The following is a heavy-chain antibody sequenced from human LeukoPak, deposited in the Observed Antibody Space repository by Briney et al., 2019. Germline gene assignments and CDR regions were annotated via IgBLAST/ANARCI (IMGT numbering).Heavy chain of an antibody. CDR3: AELGITMIGGV. CDR1: GFTFSSYG. J-gene: IGHJ6*04. CDR2: ISSSGSTI. Sequence: GGSLRLSCAASGFTFSSYGMHWVRQAPGKGLEWVSYISSSGSTIYYAESVKGRFTISRDNAKNSLYLQMNSLRAEDTAGYYXAELGITMIGGVWGKGTTVTISS. V-gene: IGHV3-48*04. D-gene: IGHD3-10*02.